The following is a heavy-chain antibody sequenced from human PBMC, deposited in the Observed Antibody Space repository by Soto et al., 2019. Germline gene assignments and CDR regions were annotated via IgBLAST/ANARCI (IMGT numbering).Heavy chain of an antibody. J-gene: IGHJ5*02. CDR3: ARDIRLASRGNWFDP. D-gene: IGHD2-21*01. Sequence: QVQLVESGGGVVQPGRSLRLSCAASGFTFSSYGMHWVRQAPGKGLEWVAVISYDGSNKYYADSVKGRFTISRDNSKNTLYLQMHSLRAEDTALYYCARDIRLASRGNWFDPWGQGTLVTVSS. CDR1: GFTFSSYG. CDR2: ISYDGSNK. V-gene: IGHV3-30*03.